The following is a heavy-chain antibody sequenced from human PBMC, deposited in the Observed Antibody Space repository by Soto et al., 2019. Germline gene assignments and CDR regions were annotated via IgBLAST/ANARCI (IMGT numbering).Heavy chain of an antibody. Sequence: SETLSLTCTVSGGSISSYYWSWIRQPPGKGLEWIGYIYYSGSTNYNPSLKRRVTISVDTSKNQFSLKLNSVTAADTAVYYCGRHPPSRCEPRLGYYGMDVWGQGTTVTVSS. CDR2: IYYSGST. J-gene: IGHJ6*01. V-gene: IGHV4-59*01. CDR1: GGSISSYY. D-gene: IGHD2-2*01. CDR3: GRHPPSRCEPRLGYYGMDV.